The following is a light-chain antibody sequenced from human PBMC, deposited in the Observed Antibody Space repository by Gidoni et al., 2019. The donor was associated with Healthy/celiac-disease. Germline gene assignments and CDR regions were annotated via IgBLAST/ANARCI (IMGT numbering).Light chain of an antibody. CDR3: QQYNNWPRT. CDR1: QSVSSN. V-gene: IGKV3-15*01. Sequence: EIVMTQSPATLSVSPGERATLSCRASQSVSSNVDWYQQKPGQAPRLLIYGASTRATGIPARFSGSGSGTEFTLTISSLQSEDFAVYYCQQYNNWPRTFGQXTKVEIK. J-gene: IGKJ1*01. CDR2: GAS.